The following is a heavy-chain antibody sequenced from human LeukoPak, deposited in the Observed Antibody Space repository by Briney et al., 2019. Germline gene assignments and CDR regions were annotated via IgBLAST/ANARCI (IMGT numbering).Heavy chain of an antibody. J-gene: IGHJ4*02. D-gene: IGHD2-2*01. CDR2: IYHSGST. CDR1: GYSISSGYY. V-gene: IGHV4-38-2*01. CDR3: ARQGLYCSSTSCLDY. Sequence: SETLSLTCAVSGYSISSGYYWGWIRQPPGKGLEWIGSIYHSGSTYYNPSLKSRVTISVDTSKNQFSLKLSSVTAADTAVYYCARQGLYCSSTSCLDYWGQGTLVTVSS.